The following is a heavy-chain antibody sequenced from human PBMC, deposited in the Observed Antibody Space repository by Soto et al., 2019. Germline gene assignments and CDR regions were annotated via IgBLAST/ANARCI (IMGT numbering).Heavy chain of an antibody. CDR1: GFTFGSHS. Sequence: EVQLLESGGGLVQPGGSVSLSCAGSGFTFGSHSMTWVRQAPGKGLEWVSAIDGNGISKYYADSVQGRFTISRDNSKNTLYLRMNSLGPEDTAVYFCAKDYEFFANWGQGTLVTVSS. CDR3: AKDYEFFAN. CDR2: IDGNGISK. V-gene: IGHV3-23*01. D-gene: IGHD3-22*01. J-gene: IGHJ4*02.